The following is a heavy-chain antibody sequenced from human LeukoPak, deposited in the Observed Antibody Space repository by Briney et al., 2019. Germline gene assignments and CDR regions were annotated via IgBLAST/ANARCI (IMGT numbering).Heavy chain of an antibody. CDR1: GGSISSSSYY. CDR2: IYYSGST. CDR3: ARIESSGWGCWGP. D-gene: IGHD6-19*01. J-gene: IGHJ5*02. V-gene: IGHV4-39*01. Sequence: SETLSLTCTVSGGSISSSSYYWGWIRQPPGKGLEWIGSIYYSGSTYYNPSLKSRVTISVDTSKNQFSLKLSSVTAADTAVYYCARIESSGWGCWGPWGQGTLVTVSS.